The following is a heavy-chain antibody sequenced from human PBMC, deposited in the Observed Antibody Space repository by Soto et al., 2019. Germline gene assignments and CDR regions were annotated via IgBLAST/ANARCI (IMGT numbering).Heavy chain of an antibody. D-gene: IGHD6-6*01. CDR2: ISYDGSNK. J-gene: IGHJ4*02. V-gene: IGHV3-30-3*01. CDR3: AGGEGTSLAY. Sequence: SLRLSCVASGFTFSNYAMHWVRQAPGKGLEWVAVISYDGSNKYYADSVKGRFTISRDNSKNTLYLQMNRLRAEDTAVYFCAGGEGTSLAYWGRGTLFTVSS. CDR1: GFTFSNYA.